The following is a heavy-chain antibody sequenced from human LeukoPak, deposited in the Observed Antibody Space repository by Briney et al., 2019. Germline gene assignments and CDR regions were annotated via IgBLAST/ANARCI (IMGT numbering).Heavy chain of an antibody. Sequence: GSSVKVSCKASGGTFTSYAISWARQAPGQGLEWMGGIIPIFGTANYAQKFQGRVTITTDESTSTAYMELSSLRSEDTAVYYCARAAYYGDYGVGYYYYCMDVWGKGTTVTVSS. CDR1: GGTFTSYA. CDR3: ARAAYYGDYGVGYYYYCMDV. D-gene: IGHD4-17*01. J-gene: IGHJ6*03. V-gene: IGHV1-69*05. CDR2: IIPIFGTA.